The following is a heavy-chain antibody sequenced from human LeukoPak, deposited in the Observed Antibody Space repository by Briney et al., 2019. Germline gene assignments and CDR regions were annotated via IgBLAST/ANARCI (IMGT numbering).Heavy chain of an antibody. CDR2: ISGSGGST. V-gene: IGHV3-23*01. J-gene: IGHJ4*02. Sequence: GGSLRLSCAASGFTFDDYAMHWVRQAPGKGLEWVSAISGSGGSTYYADSVKGRFTISRDNSKNTLYLQMNSLRAEDTAVYYCASAHYGDYEGFANLNFWGQGTLVTVSS. D-gene: IGHD4-17*01. CDR3: ASAHYGDYEGFANLNF. CDR1: GFTFDDYA.